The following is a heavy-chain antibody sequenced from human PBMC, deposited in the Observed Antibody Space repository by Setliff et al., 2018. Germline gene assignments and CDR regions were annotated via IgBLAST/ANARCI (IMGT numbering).Heavy chain of an antibody. CDR3: ASTTYGYSYDY. J-gene: IGHJ4*02. CDR1: GGSISSSSYY. D-gene: IGHD5-18*01. Sequence: PSETLSLTCTVSGGSISSSSYYWVWLRQPPGKGLEWIGNIFYRGSTYYNPSLKSRVTITIDTSKNQLSLKLSYVTAADTAVYFCASTTYGYSYDYWGQGTLVTVSS. V-gene: IGHV4-39*07. CDR2: IFYRGST.